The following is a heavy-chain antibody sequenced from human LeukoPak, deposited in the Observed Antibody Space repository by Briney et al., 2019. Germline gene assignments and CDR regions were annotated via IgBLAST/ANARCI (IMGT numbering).Heavy chain of an antibody. Sequence: GGSLRLSCTASGFTFSSYSMNWVRQAPGMGLEWVSSISSSSSHIYYTDSVKGRFTMSRDNAINSLYLQMNSLRAEDTAVYYCAREIFGSGSYPDFWGQGTLVTVSS. CDR3: AREIFGSGSYPDF. J-gene: IGHJ4*02. D-gene: IGHD3-10*01. CDR2: ISSSSSHI. V-gene: IGHV3-21*01. CDR1: GFTFSSYS.